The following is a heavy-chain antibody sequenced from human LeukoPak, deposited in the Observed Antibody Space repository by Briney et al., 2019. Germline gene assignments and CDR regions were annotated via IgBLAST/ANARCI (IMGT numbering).Heavy chain of an antibody. CDR1: GFIFGDYA. CDR2: IRSKAYGGTT. D-gene: IGHD3-3*01. J-gene: IGHJ4*02. V-gene: IGHV3-49*04. CDR3: TRIKDLWSGYYHFPGYPDY. Sequence: GRSLRLSCTTSGFIFGDYAMNWVRQAPGKGLEWVGFIRSKAYGGTTDYAASVKGRFTISRDDSKSIAYLQMNSLKTEDTAVYYCTRIKDLWSGYYHFPGYPDYWGQGTLVTVSS.